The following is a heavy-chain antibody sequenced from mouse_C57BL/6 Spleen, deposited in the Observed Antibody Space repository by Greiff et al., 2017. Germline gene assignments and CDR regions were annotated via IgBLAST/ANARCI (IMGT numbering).Heavy chain of an antibody. J-gene: IGHJ3*01. V-gene: IGHV1-55*01. CDR3: AIGDYGKGAWFAY. D-gene: IGHD2-1*01. Sequence: VQLQQSGAELVKPGASVKMSCKASGYTFTSYWITWVKQRPGQGLEWIGDIYPGSGSTNYNEKFKSKATLTVDTSSSTAYMQLSSLTSEDSAVYYCAIGDYGKGAWFAYWGQGTLVTVSA. CDR2: IYPGSGST. CDR1: GYTFTSYW.